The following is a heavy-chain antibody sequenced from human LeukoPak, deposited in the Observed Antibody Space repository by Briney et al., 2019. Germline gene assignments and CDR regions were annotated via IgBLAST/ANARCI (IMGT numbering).Heavy chain of an antibody. CDR2: IYYSGST. J-gene: IGHJ1*01. V-gene: IGHV4-39*01. CDR3: ARHLIAVAGTGYFQH. CDR1: GGSISSSSYY. D-gene: IGHD6-19*01. Sequence: SETLSLTCTVSGGSISSSSYYWGWIRQPPGKGLEWIGSIYYSGSTYYNPSLKSRVTISVDTSKNQLSLKLSSVTAADTAVYYCARHLIAVAGTGYFQHWGQGTLVTVSS.